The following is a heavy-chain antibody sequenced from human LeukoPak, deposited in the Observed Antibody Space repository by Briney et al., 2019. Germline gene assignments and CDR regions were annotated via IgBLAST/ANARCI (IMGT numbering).Heavy chain of an antibody. J-gene: IGHJ5*01. Sequence: PGGSLRLSCAASAFTFSSFGMSWVRQAPGKGLEWVSSISSSGSYIYYADSVKGRFTISRDNAKNTVYLQMNSLRAEDTAVYFCARGGRLPVAGSNRFDFWGQGSQVIVSS. CDR2: ISSSGSYI. D-gene: IGHD6-19*01. V-gene: IGHV3-21*01. CDR1: AFTFSSFG. CDR3: ARGGRLPVAGSNRFDF.